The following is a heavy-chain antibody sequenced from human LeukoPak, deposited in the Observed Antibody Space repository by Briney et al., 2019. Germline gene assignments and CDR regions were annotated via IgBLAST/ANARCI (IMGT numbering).Heavy chain of an antibody. CDR2: INHSGST. D-gene: IGHD6-13*01. Sequence: PSETLSLTCAVYGGSLSGYYWSWIRQPPGKGLEWIGEINHSGSTNYNPSLKSRVTISVDTSKNQFSLKLSSVTAADTAVYYCARAPARIAAAGYWGQGALVTVSS. CDR1: GGSLSGYY. J-gene: IGHJ4*02. V-gene: IGHV4-34*01. CDR3: ARAPARIAAAGY.